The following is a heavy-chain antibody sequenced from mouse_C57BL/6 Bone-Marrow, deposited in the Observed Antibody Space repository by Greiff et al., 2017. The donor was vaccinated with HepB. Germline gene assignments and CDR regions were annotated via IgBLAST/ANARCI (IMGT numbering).Heavy chain of an antibody. Sequence: VKLQESGAELARPGASVKLSCKASGYTFTSYGISWVKQRTGQGLEWIGEIYPRSGNTYYNEKFKGKATLTADKSSSTAYMELRSLTSEDSAVYFCARRTGRGAFAYWGQGTLVTVSA. J-gene: IGHJ3*01. V-gene: IGHV1-81*01. CDR3: ARRTGRGAFAY. CDR1: GYTFTSYG. CDR2: IYPRSGNT. D-gene: IGHD4-1*01.